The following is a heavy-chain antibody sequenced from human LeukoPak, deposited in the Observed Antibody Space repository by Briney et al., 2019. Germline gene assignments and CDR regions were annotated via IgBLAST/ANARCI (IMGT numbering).Heavy chain of an antibody. J-gene: IGHJ4*02. V-gene: IGHV3-30*02. D-gene: IGHD6-6*01. CDR1: GFTFSNYG. Sequence: PGGSLRLSCAASGFTFSNYGMQWVRQAPGKGVEGVAFIRYGGSNKYYADSVKGRFTISRDNSKNTVDLQMNSLRPEDSAIYYCAKGAGLYSSSSPIDYWGQGTLVTVSS. CDR2: IRYGGSNK. CDR3: AKGAGLYSSSSPIDY.